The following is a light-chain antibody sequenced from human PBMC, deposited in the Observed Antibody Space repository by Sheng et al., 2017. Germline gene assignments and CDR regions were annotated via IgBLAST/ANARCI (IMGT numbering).Light chain of an antibody. Sequence: EIVLTQSPGTLSLSPGERATLSCRASQSVRSNSLAWYQHKPGQAPRLLMSGASNRASGTPDRFSGSGSGSDFTLTIDRLEPEDFAVYYCQQYGNSPTWAFGQGTKVETK. CDR3: QQYGNSPTWA. CDR2: GAS. V-gene: IGKV3-20*01. CDR1: QSVRSNS. J-gene: IGKJ1*01.